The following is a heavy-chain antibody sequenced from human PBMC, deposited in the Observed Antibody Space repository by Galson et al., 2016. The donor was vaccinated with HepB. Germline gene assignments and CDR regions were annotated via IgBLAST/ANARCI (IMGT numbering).Heavy chain of an antibody. V-gene: IGHV4-39*01. CDR1: GASISSNYF. D-gene: IGHD1-26*01. J-gene: IGHJ4*02. Sequence: LSLTCSVSGASISSNYFWAWIRQPPGKGLQWIGNVYYDGRTYYNPSLESRVTMSADTSKNQFSLELSTMSATDTAVYYCARSSGSINGFFDYWGQGALVTVSA. CDR3: ARSSGSINGFFDY. CDR2: VYYDGRT.